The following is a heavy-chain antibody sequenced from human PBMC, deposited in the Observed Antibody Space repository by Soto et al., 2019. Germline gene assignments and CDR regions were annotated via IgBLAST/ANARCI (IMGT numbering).Heavy chain of an antibody. CDR3: AKGWMATVTYSDY. J-gene: IGHJ4*02. CDR2: ITGSGGST. D-gene: IGHD4-17*01. Sequence: EMQLLESGGGLVQPGGSLRLSCAASGFTFSNYAMSWVCQAPGKGLEWVSAITGSGGSTFYADSVKGRFTISRDNSENTLLLQMNSLRVEDTAMYYCAKGWMATVTYSDYWGQGTLVTVSS. V-gene: IGHV3-23*01. CDR1: GFTFSNYA.